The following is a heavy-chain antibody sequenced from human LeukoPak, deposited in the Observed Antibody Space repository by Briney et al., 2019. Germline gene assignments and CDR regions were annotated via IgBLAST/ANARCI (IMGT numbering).Heavy chain of an antibody. CDR3: ARDPEPINYGGNIDYYYGMDV. D-gene: IGHD4-23*01. V-gene: IGHV4-61*01. J-gene: IGHJ6*02. CDR1: GGSVSSGSYY. Sequence: SETLSLTCTVSGGSVSSGSYYRSWIRQPPGKGLEWIGYIYYSGSTNYNPSLKSRVTISVDTSKNQFSLKLSSVTAADTAVYYCARDPEPINYGGNIDYYYGMDVWGQGTTVTVSS. CDR2: IYYSGST.